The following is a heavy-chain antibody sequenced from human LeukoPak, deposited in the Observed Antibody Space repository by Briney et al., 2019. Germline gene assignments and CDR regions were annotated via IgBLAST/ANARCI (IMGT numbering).Heavy chain of an antibody. CDR2: IIPIFGTA. CDR3: ARGPEDIVVVPLDY. Sequence: SVKVSCKASGGTFSSYAISWVRQAPGQGLEWMGRIIPIFGTANYAQKFQGRVTITTDESTSTAYMELSSLRSEDTAVYYCARGPEDIVVVPLDYWGQRTLVTVSS. D-gene: IGHD2-2*01. V-gene: IGHV1-69*05. CDR1: GGTFSSYA. J-gene: IGHJ4*02.